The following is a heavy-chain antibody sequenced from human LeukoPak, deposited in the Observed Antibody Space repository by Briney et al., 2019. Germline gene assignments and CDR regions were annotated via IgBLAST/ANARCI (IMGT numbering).Heavy chain of an antibody. CDR2: IYPRDGST. Sequence: RASVKVSCKASGYTFTSNYIHWVRQAPGQGLEWMGMIYPRDGSTNYAQKFQGRVTVTRDTSTSTVHMELSGLRSEDTAVYYCARDQEGFDYWGQGTLVTVSS. CDR1: GYTFTSNY. J-gene: IGHJ4*02. V-gene: IGHV1-46*01. CDR3: ARDQEGFDY.